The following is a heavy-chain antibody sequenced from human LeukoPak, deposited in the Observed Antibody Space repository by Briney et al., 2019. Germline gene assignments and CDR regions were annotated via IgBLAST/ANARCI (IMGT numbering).Heavy chain of an antibody. CDR1: GYSISSGYY. CDR3: ARALGGSSTSFPNDY. Sequence: PSETLSLTCTVSGYSISSGYYWGWIRPPPGKGLEWIGSIYHSGSTYYNPSLKSRVTISVDTSKNQFSLKLSSVTAADTALYYCARALGGSSTSFPNDYWGQGTLVTVSS. D-gene: IGHD2-2*01. V-gene: IGHV4-38-2*02. J-gene: IGHJ4*02. CDR2: IYHSGST.